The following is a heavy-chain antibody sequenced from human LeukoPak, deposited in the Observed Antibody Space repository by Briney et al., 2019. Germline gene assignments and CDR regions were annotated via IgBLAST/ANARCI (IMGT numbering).Heavy chain of an antibody. J-gene: IGHJ4*02. CDR2: ISSSGSTI. Sequence: GGSLRLSCAASGFTFSDYYMSWIRQVPGKGLEWVSYISSSGSTIYYADSVKGRFTISRDNAKNSLYLQMNSLRAEDTAVYYCARDDGIVDTAMGFDYWGQGTLVTVSS. V-gene: IGHV3-11*01. CDR3: ARDDGIVDTAMGFDY. CDR1: GFTFSDYY. D-gene: IGHD5-18*01.